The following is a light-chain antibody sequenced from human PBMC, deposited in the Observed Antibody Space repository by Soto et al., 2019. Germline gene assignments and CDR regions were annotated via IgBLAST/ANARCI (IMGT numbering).Light chain of an antibody. V-gene: IGKV3-15*01. Sequence: EIVMTQSPATLSVSPGERATLSCRASQSVSHNLAWYQQKPGQAPRLLIYGASTRATGVPARFSGSGSGTEFTLTISSLQSEDFAVYSSQQYDNSWTFGQGTKVEIK. J-gene: IGKJ1*01. CDR3: QQYDNSWT. CDR1: QSVSHN. CDR2: GAS.